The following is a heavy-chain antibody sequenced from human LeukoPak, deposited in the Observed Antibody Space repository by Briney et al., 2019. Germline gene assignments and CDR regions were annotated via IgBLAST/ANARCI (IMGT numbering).Heavy chain of an antibody. CDR3: ARERDTAMVRSGAFDI. D-gene: IGHD5-18*01. Sequence: TGGSLRLSCAASGFTFSSYWMSWVRQAPGKGLEWVANIKQDGSEKYYVDSVKGRFTISRDNAKNSLCLQMNSLRAEDTAVYYCARERDTAMVRSGAFDIWGQGTMVTVSS. CDR1: GFTFSSYW. J-gene: IGHJ3*02. V-gene: IGHV3-7*03. CDR2: IKQDGSEK.